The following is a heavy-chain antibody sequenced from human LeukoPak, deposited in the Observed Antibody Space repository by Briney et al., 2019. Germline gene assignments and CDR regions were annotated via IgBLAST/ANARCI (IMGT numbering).Heavy chain of an antibody. J-gene: IGHJ4*02. CDR1: GGSISSYY. CDR2: IYYSGSS. D-gene: IGHD3-10*01. CDR3: ARDSEYHYGFDY. V-gene: IGHV4-59*01. Sequence: SETLSLTCTVSGGSISSYYWSWIRQAPGKGLEWIGYIYYSGSSNYNPPLKSPVTISVSTSKDLSALELNPVTTADTGVASCARDSEYHYGFDYLGQGTLVTVSS.